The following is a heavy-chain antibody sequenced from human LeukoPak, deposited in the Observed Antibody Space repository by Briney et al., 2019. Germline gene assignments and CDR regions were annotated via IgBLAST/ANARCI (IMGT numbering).Heavy chain of an antibody. V-gene: IGHV3-23*01. J-gene: IGHJ4*02. CDR1: GFTFSSYE. D-gene: IGHD6-13*01. Sequence: PGGSLRLSCAASGFTFSSYEMNWVRQAPGKGLEWVSGISRSGGSTEYADSVRGRFTISRDNSKNTLYLQMNSLRAEDTAVYYCARDAPYSSSWYDFQYWGQGTLVTVSS. CDR3: ARDAPYSSSWYDFQY. CDR2: ISRSGGST.